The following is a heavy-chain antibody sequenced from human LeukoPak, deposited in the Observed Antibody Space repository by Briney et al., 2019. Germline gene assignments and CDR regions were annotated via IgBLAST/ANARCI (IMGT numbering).Heavy chain of an antibody. V-gene: IGHV1-69*06. CDR3: TMAYGGGYFDY. CDR2: IIPIFGTA. Sequence: SVKVSCKASGGTFSSYAISWVRQAPGQGLEWMGGIIPIFGTANYAQKFQGRVTITADKSTSTAYMELSSLRSEDTAVYYCTMAYGGGYFDYWGQGTLVTVSS. D-gene: IGHD3-10*01. CDR1: GGTFSSYA. J-gene: IGHJ4*02.